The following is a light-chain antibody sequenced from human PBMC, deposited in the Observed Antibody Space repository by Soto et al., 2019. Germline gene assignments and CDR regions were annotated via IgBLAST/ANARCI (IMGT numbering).Light chain of an antibody. Sequence: QSVLTQRASVSGSPGQSITISCTGTSSDVGGYNYVSWYQQHPGKAPKLMIYDVSNRPSGVSNRFSGSKSGNTASLTISGLQAEDEADYYCSSYTSSSTLGVFGTGTKLTVL. CDR2: DVS. CDR3: SSYTSSSTLGV. CDR1: SSDVGGYNY. J-gene: IGLJ1*01. V-gene: IGLV2-14*01.